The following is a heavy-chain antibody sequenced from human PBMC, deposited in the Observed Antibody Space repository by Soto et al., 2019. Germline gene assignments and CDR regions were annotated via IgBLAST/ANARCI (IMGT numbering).Heavy chain of an antibody. D-gene: IGHD3-3*01. J-gene: IGHJ6*02. V-gene: IGHV4-30-4*01. CDR1: GGSIISGDYY. CDR2: IYYSGST. Sequence: TSETLSLTCSVSGGSIISGDYYWSWIRQPPGKGLEWIGYIYYSGSTYYNPSLKSRVTISVDTSKNQFSLKLSSVTAADTAVYYCARDNILGILYGGMDVWGQGTTVTVSS. CDR3: ARDNILGILYGGMDV.